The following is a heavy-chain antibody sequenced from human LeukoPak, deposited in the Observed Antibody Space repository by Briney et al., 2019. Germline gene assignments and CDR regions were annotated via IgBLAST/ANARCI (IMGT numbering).Heavy chain of an antibody. Sequence: GASVKVSCKASGYTFTSYGISWVRQAPGQGLEWMGWIIAYNGNTNYAQKLQGRVTMTTDTSTSTAYMELRSLRSDDTAVYYCAREKLAYYYDSSGYYYFDYWGQGTLVTVSS. CDR3: AREKLAYYYDSSGYYYFDY. J-gene: IGHJ4*02. CDR2: IIAYNGNT. CDR1: GYTFTSYG. D-gene: IGHD3-22*01. V-gene: IGHV1-18*01.